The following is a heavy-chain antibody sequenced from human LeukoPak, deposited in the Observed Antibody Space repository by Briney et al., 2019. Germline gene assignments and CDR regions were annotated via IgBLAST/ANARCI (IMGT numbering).Heavy chain of an antibody. CDR2: IWYDGSNK. J-gene: IGHJ4*02. Sequence: PGGSLRLSCAASGFTFSSYGMHWVRQAPGKGLEWVAVIWYDGSNKYYADSEKGRFTISRDNSKNTLYLQMNSLRAEDTAVYYCAKDGGLVATTYYFDYWGQGTLVTVSS. D-gene: IGHD5-12*01. CDR3: AKDGGLVATTYYFDY. CDR1: GFTFSSYG. V-gene: IGHV3-33*06.